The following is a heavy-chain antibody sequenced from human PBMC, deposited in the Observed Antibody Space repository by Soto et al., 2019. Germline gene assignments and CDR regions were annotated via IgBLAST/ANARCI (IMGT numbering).Heavy chain of an antibody. Sequence: PGGSLRLSCAASGFTFSDYYMSWIRQAPGKGLEWVSYISSSGSTTHYADPVKGRFTISRDNAKKSLYLQMNSLRAEDTAVYYCARAPYYYDSGGYQGSWGQGTLVTVSS. J-gene: IGHJ5*02. CDR1: GFTFSDYY. V-gene: IGHV3-11*01. D-gene: IGHD3-22*01. CDR2: ISSSGSTT. CDR3: ARAPYYYDSGGYQGS.